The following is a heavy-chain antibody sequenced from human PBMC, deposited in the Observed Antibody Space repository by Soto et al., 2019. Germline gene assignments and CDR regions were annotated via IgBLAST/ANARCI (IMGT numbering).Heavy chain of an antibody. D-gene: IGHD6-6*01. CDR1: GGTFSSYS. J-gene: IGHJ4*02. CDR2: IIPIFGTA. CDR3: ARGVPSIAAPYYFDY. V-gene: IGHV1-69*13. Sequence: SVKVSCKASGGTFSSYSISWVRQAPGQGLEWMGGIIPIFGTANYAQKFQGRVTITADESTSTAYMELSSLRSEDTAVYYCARGVPSIAAPYYFDYWGQGTLVTVSS.